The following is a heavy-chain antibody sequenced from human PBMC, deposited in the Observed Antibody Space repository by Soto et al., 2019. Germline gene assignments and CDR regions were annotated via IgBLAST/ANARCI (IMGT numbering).Heavy chain of an antibody. CDR3: ARAAATNYDFWSGYMRRSYYYYMDG. D-gene: IGHD3-3*01. J-gene: IGHJ6*03. Sequence: GGSLRLSCAASGFTFSSYWMHWVRQAPGKGLVWVSRINSDGSSTSYADSVKGRFTISRDNAKNTLYLQMNSLRAEDTAVYYCARAAATNYDFWSGYMRRSYYYYMDGWGKGTTVTVSS. V-gene: IGHV3-74*01. CDR2: INSDGSST. CDR1: GFTFSSYW.